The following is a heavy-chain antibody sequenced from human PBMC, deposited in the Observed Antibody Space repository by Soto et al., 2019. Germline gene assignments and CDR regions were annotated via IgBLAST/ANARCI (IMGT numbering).Heavy chain of an antibody. Sequence: SETLSLTCAVSGGSISSGGYSWSWIRQPPGKGLEWIGYIYHSGSTYYNQSLKSRVTISVDRSKNQYSLKLSSVTAADTAVYYFARGGGNYYYDSSGSDLSDAFDIWGQGTMVT. D-gene: IGHD3-22*01. CDR3: ARGGGNYYYDSSGSDLSDAFDI. J-gene: IGHJ3*02. V-gene: IGHV4-30-2*01. CDR2: IYHSGST. CDR1: GGSISSGGYS.